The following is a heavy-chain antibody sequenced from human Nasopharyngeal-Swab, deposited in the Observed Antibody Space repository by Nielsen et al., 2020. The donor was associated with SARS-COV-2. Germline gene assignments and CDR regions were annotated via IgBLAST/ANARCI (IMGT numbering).Heavy chain of an antibody. Sequence: SDTLSLTCTVSGGSISSSSYYWGWIRQPPGKGLEWIGSIYYSGSTSYNPSLKSRVTISVDTSKNQFPLKLSSATAADTAVYYCARRGYGSGSSKYYFDYWGQGTLVTVSS. D-gene: IGHD3-10*01. V-gene: IGHV4-39*01. CDR3: ARRGYGSGSSKYYFDY. CDR1: GGSISSSSYY. CDR2: IYYSGST. J-gene: IGHJ4*02.